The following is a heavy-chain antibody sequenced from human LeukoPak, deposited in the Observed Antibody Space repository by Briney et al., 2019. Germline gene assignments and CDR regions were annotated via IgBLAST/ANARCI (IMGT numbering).Heavy chain of an antibody. CDR1: GGTFSSYA. D-gene: IGHD5-18*01. CDR3: ARGYVTAMYFDY. V-gene: IGHV1-69*06. Sequence: ASVKVSCKASGGTFSSYAISWVRQAPGQGLEWMGGITPIFGTANYAQKFQGRVTITADKSTSTAYMELSSLRSEDTAVYYCARGYVTAMYFDYWGQGTLVTVSS. J-gene: IGHJ4*02. CDR2: ITPIFGTA.